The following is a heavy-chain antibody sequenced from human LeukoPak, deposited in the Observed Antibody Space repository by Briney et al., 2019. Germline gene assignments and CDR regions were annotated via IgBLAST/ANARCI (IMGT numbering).Heavy chain of an antibody. CDR2: IDYSGST. Sequence: SETLSLTCTVSGGSISSSSYYWGWIREPPGKGLEWIGNIDYSGSTNYNPSLKSRVTISVDTSKNQFSLKLSSVTAADTAVYYCASSLNESAMVRGAIPYYFDYWGQGTLVTVSS. CDR1: GGSISSSSYY. J-gene: IGHJ4*02. V-gene: IGHV4-39*07. D-gene: IGHD3-10*01. CDR3: ASSLNESAMVRGAIPYYFDY.